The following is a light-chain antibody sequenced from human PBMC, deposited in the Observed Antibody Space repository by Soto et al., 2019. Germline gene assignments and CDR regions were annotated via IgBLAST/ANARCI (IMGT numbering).Light chain of an antibody. J-gene: IGLJ2*01. CDR2: EVT. Sequence: QSALTQPASVSGSPGQSITISCTGTSSDVGGYNYVSWYQRHPGKAPKLIIYEVTNRPSGVSNRFSGSKSGNTASLNISLLQDEDEADYYCSSYTGSSVVFGGGTKVTVL. CDR1: SSDVGGYNY. V-gene: IGLV2-14*01. CDR3: SSYTGSSVV.